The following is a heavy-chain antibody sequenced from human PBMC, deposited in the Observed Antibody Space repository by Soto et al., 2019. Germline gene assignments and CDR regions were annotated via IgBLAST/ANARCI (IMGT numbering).Heavy chain of an antibody. D-gene: IGHD2-15*01. CDR1: GGTFSSYA. Sequence: QVQLVQSGAEVKKPGSSVKVSCKASGGTFSSYAISWVRQAPGQGLEWMGGIIPIFGTANYAQKFQGRVTXTXAXSXXTAYMELSSLRPEDTAVYYCARHPGGRGYYYGMAVWGQGTTVTVSS. CDR3: ARHPGGRGYYYGMAV. J-gene: IGHJ6*02. V-gene: IGHV1-69*05. CDR2: IIPIFGTA.